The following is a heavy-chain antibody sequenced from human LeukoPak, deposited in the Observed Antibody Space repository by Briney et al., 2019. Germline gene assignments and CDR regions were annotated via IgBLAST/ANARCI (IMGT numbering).Heavy chain of an antibody. D-gene: IGHD2-8*02. CDR2: ISGSGGST. CDR3: AKGTALGD. J-gene: IGHJ4*02. Sequence: GGSLRLSCAASGFTFSSYAMSWVPQAPEKGLEWVSGISGSGGSTHYADSVKGRFTISRDNSRNTRYLQMNSLRAEDTAVYYCAKGTALGDWGRGTLVTVSS. CDR1: GFTFSSYA. V-gene: IGHV3-23*01.